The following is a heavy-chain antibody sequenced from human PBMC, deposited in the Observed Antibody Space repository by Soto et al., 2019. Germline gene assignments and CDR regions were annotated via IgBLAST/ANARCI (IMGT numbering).Heavy chain of an antibody. V-gene: IGHV4-31*03. CDR3: ARANGDYLYFDY. Sequence: SETLSLTCTVSGGSVSSGSYYWSWIRQHPGKGLEWIGYIYYSGSTYYNPSLKSRVTISVDTSKNQFSLKLSSVTAADTAVYYCARANGDYLYFDYWGQGTLVTVSS. J-gene: IGHJ4*02. CDR2: IYYSGST. CDR1: GGSVSSGSYY. D-gene: IGHD4-17*01.